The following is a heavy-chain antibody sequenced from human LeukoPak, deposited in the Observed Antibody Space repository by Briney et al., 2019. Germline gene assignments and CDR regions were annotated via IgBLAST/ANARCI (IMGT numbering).Heavy chain of an antibody. CDR1: GYTFTGYY. V-gene: IGHV1-2*02. CDR2: INPNSGGT. Sequence: GASVKVSCKASGYTFTGYYMHWVRQSPGQGLEWMGWINPNSGGTNYAQKFQCRVTMTRDTSISTAYMELSRLRSDDTAVYYCARVNLGYCSSTSCYTVDYWGQGTLVTVSS. D-gene: IGHD2-2*02. CDR3: ARVNLGYCSSTSCYTVDY. J-gene: IGHJ4*02.